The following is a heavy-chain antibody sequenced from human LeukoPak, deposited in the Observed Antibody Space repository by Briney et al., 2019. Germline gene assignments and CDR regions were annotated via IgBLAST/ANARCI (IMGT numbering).Heavy chain of an antibody. Sequence: SETLSLTCTVSGNSFGDYYWSWIRQPAGKGLEWIGRIYTSGSTTYSPSLKSRVTMSVDTSKSQFSLNLMSVTAADTAVYYCTRDTGTTGEVKFDPWGQGTLVTVSS. CDR3: TRDTGTTGEVKFDP. CDR2: IYTSGST. CDR1: GNSFGDYY. V-gene: IGHV4-4*07. J-gene: IGHJ5*02. D-gene: IGHD4-17*01.